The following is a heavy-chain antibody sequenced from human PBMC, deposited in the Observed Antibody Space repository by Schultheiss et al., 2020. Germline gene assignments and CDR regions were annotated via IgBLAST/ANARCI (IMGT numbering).Heavy chain of an antibody. CDR3: ARAGYSTSWYVGPFDY. CDR2: ISYDGSNK. Sequence: GGSLRLSCAASGFTFSDYYMSWIRQAPGKGLEWVAVISYDGSNKYYADSVKGRFTISRDNSKNTLYLQMNSLRAEDTAVYYCARAGYSTSWYVGPFDYWGQGTLVNGYS. V-gene: IGHV3-30*03. J-gene: IGHJ4*02. D-gene: IGHD6-13*01. CDR1: GFTFSDYY.